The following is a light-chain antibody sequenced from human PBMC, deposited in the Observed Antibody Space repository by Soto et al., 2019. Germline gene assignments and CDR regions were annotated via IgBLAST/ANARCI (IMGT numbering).Light chain of an antibody. CDR1: QSVSSN. V-gene: IGKV3-15*01. J-gene: IGKJ4*01. CDR2: GAS. Sequence: EMVMTQSPATLSVSPGERATLSCRASQSVSSNLAWYQQKPGQAPRLLIYGASTRATGIPARFSGSGSGTEFTLTISSLQSEDFAVYYCQQSYSTPPTFGGGTKVEIK. CDR3: QQSYSTPPT.